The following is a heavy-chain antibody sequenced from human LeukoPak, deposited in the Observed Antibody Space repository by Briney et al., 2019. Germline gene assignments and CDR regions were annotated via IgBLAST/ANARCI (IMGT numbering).Heavy chain of an antibody. CDR2: ISAGGT. CDR3: VKGLYTIDY. D-gene: IGHD2-2*02. J-gene: IGHJ4*02. CDR1: GFTFSNFA. Sequence: QTGGSLRLSCAASGFTFSNFAMNWVRQAPGKGLEWVSAISAGGTFYADFVKGRFTISRDNSKNTLYLQMNSLRVDDTAVYYCVKGLYTIDYWGQGTLVTVSS. V-gene: IGHV3-23*01.